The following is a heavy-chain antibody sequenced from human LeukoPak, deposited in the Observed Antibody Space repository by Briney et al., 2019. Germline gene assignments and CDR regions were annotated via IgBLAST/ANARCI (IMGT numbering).Heavy chain of an antibody. J-gene: IGHJ4*02. Sequence: SVKVSCKASGGTFSSYAISWVRQAPGQGLEWMGGIIPIFGTANYAQKFQGRVTITADESTSTAYMELSSLRSEDTAVYYCARLKDGDPYFDYWGQGTLVTVSS. CDR1: GGTFSSYA. CDR2: IIPIFGTA. D-gene: IGHD4-17*01. V-gene: IGHV1-69*13. CDR3: ARLKDGDPYFDY.